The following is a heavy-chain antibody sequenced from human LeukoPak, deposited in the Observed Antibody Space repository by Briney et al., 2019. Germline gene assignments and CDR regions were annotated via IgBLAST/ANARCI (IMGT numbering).Heavy chain of an antibody. J-gene: IGHJ3*02. Sequence: SETLSLTCTVSGGSISSYYWSWIRQPPGKGLEWIGYIYYSGSTNYNPSLKSRVTISVDTSKNQFSLKLSSVTAADTAVYYCARGLTTLRGAFDIWGQGTMVTVSS. CDR3: ARGLTTLRGAFDI. CDR1: GGSISSYY. D-gene: IGHD4-11*01. V-gene: IGHV4-59*01. CDR2: IYYSGST.